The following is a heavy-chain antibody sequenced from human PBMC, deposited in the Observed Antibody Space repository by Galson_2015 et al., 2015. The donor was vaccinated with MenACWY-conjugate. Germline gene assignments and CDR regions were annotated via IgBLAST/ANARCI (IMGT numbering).Heavy chain of an antibody. J-gene: IGHJ4*02. CDR1: GGSISSSGYY. V-gene: IGHV4-39*07. Sequence: LSLTCTVSGGSISSSGYYWGWIRQPPGKGLEWIGNFYYSGGTYYNPSLKSRVTISVDTSKNQFSLKMYSVTAADTALYYCTRDGKYYDKSPPGYWGQGTLVTVSS. CDR3: TRDGKYYDKSPPGY. D-gene: IGHD3-22*01. CDR2: FYYSGGT.